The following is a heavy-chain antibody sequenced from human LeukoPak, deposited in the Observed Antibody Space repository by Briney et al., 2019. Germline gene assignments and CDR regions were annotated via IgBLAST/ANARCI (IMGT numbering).Heavy chain of an antibody. CDR3: ATITRSGALVDY. CDR1: GYSFTSHW. Sequence: TGESLKISCKGSGYSFTSHWIGWVRQAPGKGLEWMGGFDPEDGETIYAQKFQGRVTMTEDTSTDTAYMELSSLRSEDTAVYYCATITRSGALVDYWGQGTLVTVSS. CDR2: FDPEDGET. D-gene: IGHD2-15*01. V-gene: IGHV1-24*01. J-gene: IGHJ4*02.